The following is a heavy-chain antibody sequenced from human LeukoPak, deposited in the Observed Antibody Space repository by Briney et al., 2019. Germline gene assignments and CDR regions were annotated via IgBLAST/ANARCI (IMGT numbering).Heavy chain of an antibody. V-gene: IGHV3-33*06. J-gene: IGHJ4*02. CDR2: IWYDGSNK. D-gene: IGHD3-3*01. Sequence: PGGSMRLSCAASGFTFSSYGMHWVRQAPGKGLEWVAVIWYDGSNKYYADSVKGRFTISRDNSKNTLYLQMNSLRAEDTAVYYCAKDSNDFWSGYYPAGYFDYWGQGTLVTASS. CDR1: GFTFSSYG. CDR3: AKDSNDFWSGYYPAGYFDY.